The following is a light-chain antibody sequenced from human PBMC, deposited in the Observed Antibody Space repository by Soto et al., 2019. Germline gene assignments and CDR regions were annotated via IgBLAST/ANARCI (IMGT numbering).Light chain of an antibody. J-gene: IGKJ2*01. CDR3: QQYNNWPYT. Sequence: EIVMTQSPATLSVSPGERATLSCRASQSVSSNLAWYQQKPGQAPRLLIYGASTRATGIPARFSGSGSGTEFTLTISSLQSEDFAVSYCQQYNNWPYTFGQRTKVDIK. CDR1: QSVSSN. CDR2: GAS. V-gene: IGKV3-15*01.